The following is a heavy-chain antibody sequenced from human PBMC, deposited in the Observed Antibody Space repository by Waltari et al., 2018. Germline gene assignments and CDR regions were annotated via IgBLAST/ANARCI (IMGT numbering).Heavy chain of an antibody. J-gene: IGHJ5*02. CDR1: GDSISSGSYH. CDR3: ARDLSPPNWFDP. CDR2: IYTRGRT. V-gene: IGHV4-61*02. D-gene: IGHD3-3*02. Sequence: QLQLQESGPGLVKPSQTLSLTCTVSGDSISSGSYHWSWIRQPAGKGLDWIGRIYTRGRTNYNPSLKSRVTMSIDTSGNHFSLKLSSVTAADTAVYYCARDLSPPNWFDPWGQGTLVTVSS.